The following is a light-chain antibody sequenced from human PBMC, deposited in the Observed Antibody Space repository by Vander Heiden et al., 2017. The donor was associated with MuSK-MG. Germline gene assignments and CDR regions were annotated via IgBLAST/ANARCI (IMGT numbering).Light chain of an antibody. V-gene: IGLV1-44*01. CDR2: RNN. J-gene: IGLJ2*01. CDR1: SSNIGSNT. Sequence: QSVLTQPPSASGTPGKRVTISCSGRSSNIGSNTVNWSQQLPGTAPKLLIYRNNQRPSGVPDRFSGSKSGTSASLAISGLQSEDEADYYCAAWDDSLNGPNVVFGGGTKLTVL. CDR3: AAWDDSLNGPNVV.